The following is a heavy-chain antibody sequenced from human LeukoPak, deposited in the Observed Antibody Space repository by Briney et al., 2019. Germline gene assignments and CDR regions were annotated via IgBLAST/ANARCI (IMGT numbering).Heavy chain of an antibody. Sequence: ASVKVSCKAFGYTFTSNYMHWVRQAPGQGPEWMGVISPSGGSTTYAQKFQGRVILTRDMSTSTDYLELSSLRSEDTAVYYCARGHSNYSCWGQGTLVTVSS. J-gene: IGHJ4*02. V-gene: IGHV1-46*01. D-gene: IGHD4-11*01. CDR2: ISPSGGST. CDR1: GYTFTSNY. CDR3: ARGHSNYSC.